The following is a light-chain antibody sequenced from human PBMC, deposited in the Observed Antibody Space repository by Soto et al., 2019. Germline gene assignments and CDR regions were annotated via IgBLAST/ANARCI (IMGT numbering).Light chain of an antibody. CDR2: DAS. CDR3: QQYSSYSAWT. CDR1: QSISSY. V-gene: IGKV1-5*01. J-gene: IGKJ1*01. Sequence: DIQMTQSPSSLSASLVDRVTITCRASQSISSYLNWYQQKPGKAPKLLIYDASSLQSGVPPRFSGSGSGTEFTLTIRSLQPDDIATYYCQQYSSYSAWTFGEGTKVDI.